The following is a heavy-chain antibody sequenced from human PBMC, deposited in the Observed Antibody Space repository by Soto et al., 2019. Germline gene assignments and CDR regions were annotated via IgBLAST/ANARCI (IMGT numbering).Heavy chain of an antibody. Sequence: NPGGSLRLSCAASGFTFSDYYMSWIRQAPGKGLEWVSYISSSSSYTNYADSVKGRFTISRDNAKNSLYLQMNSLRAEDTAVYYCARWVLAAAAIFDYWGQGTLVTVSS. V-gene: IGHV3-11*06. CDR3: ARWVLAAAAIFDY. CDR1: GFTFSDYY. D-gene: IGHD6-13*01. CDR2: ISSSSSYT. J-gene: IGHJ4*02.